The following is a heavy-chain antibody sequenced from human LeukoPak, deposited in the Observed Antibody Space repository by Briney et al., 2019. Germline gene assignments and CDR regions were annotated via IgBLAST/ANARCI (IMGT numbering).Heavy chain of an antibody. D-gene: IGHD2-2*01. CDR2: VNPNSGDT. CDR1: GYTFTSYY. Sequence: ASVKVSCKASGYTFTSYYIHWVRQAPGQGLEWLGWVNPNSGDTNYAQKFQGWVTMTRDTSISTAYMELSSLRSEDTAVYYCARDTGASSTSWYFDLWGRGTLVTVSS. CDR3: ARDTGASSTSWYFDL. V-gene: IGHV1-2*04. J-gene: IGHJ2*01.